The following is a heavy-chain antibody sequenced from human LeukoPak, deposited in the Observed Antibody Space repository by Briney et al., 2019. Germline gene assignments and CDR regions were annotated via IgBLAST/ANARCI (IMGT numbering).Heavy chain of an antibody. D-gene: IGHD2-15*01. V-gene: IGHV4-38-2*02. J-gene: IGHJ5*02. CDR3: ARCVVDCSGGSCYSYWFDP. Sequence: SETLSLTCTVSGYSISSGYYWGWIRQPPGKGLEWIGSIYHSGSTYYNPSLKSRVTISVDTSKNQFSLKLSSVTAADTAVYYCARCVVDCSGGSCYSYWFDPWGQGTLVTVSS. CDR1: GYSISSGYY. CDR2: IYHSGST.